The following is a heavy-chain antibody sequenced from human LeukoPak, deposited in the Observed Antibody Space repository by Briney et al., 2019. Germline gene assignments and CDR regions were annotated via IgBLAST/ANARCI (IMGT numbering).Heavy chain of an antibody. CDR2: VNPNSGNT. CDR1: GYTFTSYD. J-gene: IGHJ4*02. Sequence: ASAKVSCKASGYTFTSYDISWVRQATGQGLEWMGWVNPNSGNTDYAQKFQGRVTITRNTSISTAYMELSSLSSEDTAVYYCAREGCSGGSCYLGYWGQGTLVTVSS. V-gene: IGHV1-8*03. D-gene: IGHD2-15*01. CDR3: AREGCSGGSCYLGY.